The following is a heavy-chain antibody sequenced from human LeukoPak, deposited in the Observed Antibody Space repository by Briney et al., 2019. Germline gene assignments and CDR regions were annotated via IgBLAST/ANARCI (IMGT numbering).Heavy chain of an antibody. Sequence: QPGGSLRISCAASGFTFSSYWMHWVRHAPGKGLVWVSRVNSDGSSTIYAVSVKGRFTISRDNAKNTVYLQMNNLRAEDTAVYYCARGWISDSFDYWGQGTLVTVSS. J-gene: IGHJ4*02. D-gene: IGHD5-12*01. CDR1: GFTFSSYW. V-gene: IGHV3-74*01. CDR2: VNSDGSST. CDR3: ARGWISDSFDY.